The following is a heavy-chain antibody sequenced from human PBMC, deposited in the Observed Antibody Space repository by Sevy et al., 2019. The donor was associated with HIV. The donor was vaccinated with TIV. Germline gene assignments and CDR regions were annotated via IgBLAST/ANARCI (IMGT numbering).Heavy chain of an antibody. D-gene: IGHD6-19*01. V-gene: IGHV3-30*18. CDR2: ISYDGDNK. Sequence: GGSPRLSCAASGFTFSSYGMHWVRQAPGRGLEWVAVISYDGDNKYYADSVKGRFTISRDNSKNTLYLQMNSRRAEDTAVYYCAKEWIAVTGYYFDYWGQGTLVTVSS. J-gene: IGHJ4*02. CDR1: GFTFSSYG. CDR3: AKEWIAVTGYYFDY.